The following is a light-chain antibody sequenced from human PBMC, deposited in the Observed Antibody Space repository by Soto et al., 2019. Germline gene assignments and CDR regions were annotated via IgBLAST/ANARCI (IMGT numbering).Light chain of an antibody. CDR1: SNDIGSHNL. Sequence: QSAPTQPASVSGSPGQSITISCTGTSNDIGSHNLVSWYQQQPGKAPKLIIYDATKRPSGVSNRFSGSKSGKTASLTISGLQAEDEGDYSCCSYVPGGTWVFGGGTQLTVL. V-gene: IGLV2-23*01. J-gene: IGLJ2*01. CDR2: DAT. CDR3: CSYVPGGTWV.